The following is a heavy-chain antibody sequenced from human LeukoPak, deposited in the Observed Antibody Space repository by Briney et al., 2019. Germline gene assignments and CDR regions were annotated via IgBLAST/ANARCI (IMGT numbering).Heavy chain of an antibody. D-gene: IGHD6-13*01. CDR2: ISSSSSYI. CDR3: AGGTIAAAGTSDY. CDR1: GGSISSNN. V-gene: IGHV3-21*01. Sequence: PSETLSLTCAVSGGSISSNNWWSWVRQAPGKGLEWVSSISSSSSYIYYADSVKGRFTISRDNAKNSLYLQMNSLRAEDTAVYYCAGGTIAAAGTSDYWGQGTLVTVSS. J-gene: IGHJ4*02.